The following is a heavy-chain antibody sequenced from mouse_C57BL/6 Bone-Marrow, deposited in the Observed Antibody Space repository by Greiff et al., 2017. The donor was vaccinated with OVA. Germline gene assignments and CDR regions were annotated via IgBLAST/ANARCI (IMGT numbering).Heavy chain of an antibody. CDR1: GFTFSSYA. D-gene: IGHD2-13*01. J-gene: IGHJ2*01. Sequence: EVKVVESGGGLVKPGGSLKLSCAASGFTFSSYAMSWVRQTPEKRLEWVATISDGGSYTYYPDNVKGRFTISRDNAKNNLYLQMSHLKSEDTAMYYCARDNDGDYVGYFDYWGQGTTLTVSS. V-gene: IGHV5-4*01. CDR2: ISDGGSYT. CDR3: ARDNDGDYVGYFDY.